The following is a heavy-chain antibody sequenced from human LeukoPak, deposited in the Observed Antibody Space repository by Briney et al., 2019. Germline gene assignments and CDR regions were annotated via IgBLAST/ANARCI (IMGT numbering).Heavy chain of an antibody. CDR2: IIPIFGTA. CDR3: ARRRITMVRGVIIRLYYFDY. Sequence: GSSVKVSCKASGGTFSTYAINWVRQAPGQGLEWMGGIIPIFGTANYAQKFQGRVTITAEKSTSTAYMELSSLRSEDTAVYYCARRRITMVRGVIIRLYYFDYWGQGTLVTVSS. CDR1: GGTFSTYA. J-gene: IGHJ4*02. V-gene: IGHV1-69*06. D-gene: IGHD3-10*01.